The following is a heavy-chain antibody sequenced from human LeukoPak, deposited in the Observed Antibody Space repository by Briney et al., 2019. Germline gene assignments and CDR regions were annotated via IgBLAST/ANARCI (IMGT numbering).Heavy chain of an antibody. D-gene: IGHD2-21*02. CDR1: GFTFSSYE. CDR2: ISSSGSTI. CDR3: ARDGGRDPVVEQKTVTAIPLDY. V-gene: IGHV3-48*03. J-gene: IGHJ4*02. Sequence: GGSLRLSCAASGFTFSSYEMNWVRQAPGKGLEWVSYISSSGSTIYYADSVKGRFTISRGNAKNSLYLQMNSLRAEDTAVYYCARDGGRDPVVEQKTVTAIPLDYWGQGTLVTVSS.